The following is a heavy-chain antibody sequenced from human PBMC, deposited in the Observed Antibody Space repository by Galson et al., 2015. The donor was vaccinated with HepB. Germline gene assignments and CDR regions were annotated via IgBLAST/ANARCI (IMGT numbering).Heavy chain of an antibody. CDR1: GFTFSSYA. CDR3: AKVTGPWSPFDY. CDR2: ISSSGGST. Sequence: SLRLSCAASGFTFSSYAMSWVRQAPGKGLEWVSAISSSGGSTYYADSVKGRFTISRDNSKNTLYLQMNSLRAEDTAVYYCAKVTGPWSPFDYWGQGTLVTVSS. J-gene: IGHJ4*02. D-gene: IGHD1-14*01. V-gene: IGHV3-23*01.